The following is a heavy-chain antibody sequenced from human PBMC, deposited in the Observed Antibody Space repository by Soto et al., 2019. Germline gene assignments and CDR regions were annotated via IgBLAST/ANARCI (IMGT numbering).Heavy chain of an antibody. D-gene: IGHD5-12*01. CDR3: TKDRATHRNY. CDR2: ISSDGSNK. CDR1: GFTFRNYV. Sequence: QVQLVESGGGVVQPGRSLSLSCAASGFTFRNYVMHWVRQAPGKGLEWVAVISSDGSNKYYADSVKGRFTISRDNSKNTLYLRMNRLRIEDTAVYYCTKDRATHRNYWGQGTLVTVSS. J-gene: IGHJ4*02. V-gene: IGHV3-30*18.